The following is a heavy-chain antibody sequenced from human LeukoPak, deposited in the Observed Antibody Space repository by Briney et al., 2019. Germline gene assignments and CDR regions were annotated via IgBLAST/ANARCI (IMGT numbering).Heavy chain of an antibody. J-gene: IGHJ6*02. CDR3: ARDYSGSYNV. Sequence: ASVKVSCKASGYTFTGYYMHWVRQAPGLGLEWMGIINPSDGSTTYALKFQGRVTMASDTSTSTVYMELSSLRSEDTAVYYCARDYSGSYNVWGQGTTVTVSS. CDR1: GYTFTGYY. V-gene: IGHV1-46*01. CDR2: INPSDGST. D-gene: IGHD1-26*01.